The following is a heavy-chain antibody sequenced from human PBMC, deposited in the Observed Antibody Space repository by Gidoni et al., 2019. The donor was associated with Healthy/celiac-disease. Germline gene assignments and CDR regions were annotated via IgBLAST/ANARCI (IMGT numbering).Heavy chain of an antibody. CDR1: GFTFSSYW. Sequence: EVQLVESGGGLVQPGGSLRLSCAASGFTFSSYWMHWVRQAPGKGLVWVSRINSDGSSTSYADSGKGRFTISRDNAKNTLYLQMNSRRAEDTAVYYCAREGRELLRGGWFDPWGQGTLVTVSS. CDR3: AREGRELLRGGWFDP. CDR2: INSDGSST. D-gene: IGHD1-26*01. V-gene: IGHV3-74*01. J-gene: IGHJ5*02.